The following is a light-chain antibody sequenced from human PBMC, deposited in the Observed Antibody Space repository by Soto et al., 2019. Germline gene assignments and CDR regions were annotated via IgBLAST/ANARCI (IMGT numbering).Light chain of an antibody. J-gene: IGKJ4*01. CDR3: QQLESYPST. CDR2: AAS. Sequence: DIQMTQSPSTLSASVGDRVTITCRASQSIDKYLNWYQQKPGKAPKLLIYAASTLQSGVPSRFSGSGSGTDFTLTISSLQPEDFATYYCQQLESYPSTFGGGTKVDIK. CDR1: QSIDKY. V-gene: IGKV1-39*01.